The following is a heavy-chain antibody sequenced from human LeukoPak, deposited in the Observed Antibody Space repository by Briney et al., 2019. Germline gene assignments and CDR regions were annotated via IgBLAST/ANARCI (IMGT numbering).Heavy chain of an antibody. V-gene: IGHV1-2*02. CDR3: ARVSITMVRGVATNWFDP. Sequence: ASVKVSCKASGYTFTGYFMHWVRQAPGQGLEWMGWINLNSGDTNYAQKFQGRVTMTRDTSISTAYMELSRLRSDDTAVYYCARVSITMVRGVATNWFDPWGQGTLVTVSS. CDR2: INLNSGDT. J-gene: IGHJ5*02. CDR1: GYTFTGYF. D-gene: IGHD3-10*01.